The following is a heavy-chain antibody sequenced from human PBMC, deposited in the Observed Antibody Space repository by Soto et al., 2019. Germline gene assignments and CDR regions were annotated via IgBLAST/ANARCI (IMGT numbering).Heavy chain of an antibody. Sequence: QVQLVESGGGVVQPGRSLRLSCAASGFTFSSYAMHWVRQTPDKGLQWVAVVSYHGTKTFYADSVKGRFTISRDNSKSTLFLRMNSLGPEDTAVYYCARASDHYGSGNYPQLGTDVWGRGTTVTVSS. D-gene: IGHD3-10*01. J-gene: IGHJ6*02. CDR1: GFTFSSYA. V-gene: IGHV3-30*04. CDR3: ARASDHYGSGNYPQLGTDV. CDR2: VSYHGTKT.